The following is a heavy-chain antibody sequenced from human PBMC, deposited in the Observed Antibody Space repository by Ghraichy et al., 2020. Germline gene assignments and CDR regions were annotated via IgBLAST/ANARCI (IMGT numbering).Heavy chain of an antibody. D-gene: IGHD3-9*01. V-gene: IGHV4-39*01. CDR2: IYYSGST. CDR3: ARLEYYDILAGYYIPSYFYH. CDR1: GGSISSSSYY. J-gene: IGHJ4*02. Sequence: SQTLSLTCTVSGGSISSSSYYWGWIRQPPGKGLEWIGNIYYSGSTYYNPSLKSRVTISVDTPKNQFSMKLSSVTAADTAVYYCARLEYYDILAGYYIPSYFYHWGQGTLVTVSS.